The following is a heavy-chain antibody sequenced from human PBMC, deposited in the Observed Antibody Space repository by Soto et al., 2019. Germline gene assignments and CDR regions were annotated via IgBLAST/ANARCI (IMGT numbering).Heavy chain of an antibody. D-gene: IGHD3-10*01. V-gene: IGHV3-53*01. Sequence: GGSLRLSCAASGFTVSSNYMSWVRQAPGKGLEWVSVIYSGGSTYYADSVKGRFTISRDNSKNTLYLQMNSLRAEDTAVYYCAKRFGELLRGDYWGQGTLVTVSS. CDR1: GFTVSSNY. J-gene: IGHJ4*02. CDR3: AKRFGELLRGDY. CDR2: IYSGGST.